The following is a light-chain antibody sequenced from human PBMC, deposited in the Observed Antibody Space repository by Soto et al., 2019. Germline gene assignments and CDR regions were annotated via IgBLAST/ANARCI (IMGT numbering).Light chain of an antibody. Sequence: QSVLTQPASVSGSPGQSITISCTGTSSDVGSYNLVSWYQQHPGKAPKLMIYEGSKRPSGVSNRFSGSTSGNTASLTISGPQAEDEADYYCCSYAGSSTYVFGTGTKLTVL. CDR3: CSYAGSSTYV. CDR2: EGS. J-gene: IGLJ1*01. CDR1: SSDVGSYNL. V-gene: IGLV2-23*01.